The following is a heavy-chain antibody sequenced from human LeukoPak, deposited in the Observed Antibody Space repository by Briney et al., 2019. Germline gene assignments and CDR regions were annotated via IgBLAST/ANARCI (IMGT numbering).Heavy chain of an antibody. V-gene: IGHV4-38-2*01. Sequence: KPSETLSLTCAVSGYSISSGYYWGWIRQPPGKGLEWIGSIYHSGSSYYNPSLKSRVTISVDTSKNQFSLKLSSVTAADTAVYYCARHAKSCTSGLCHTNYYFYYIDVWGKGTTVTVSS. D-gene: IGHD2-8*01. CDR2: IYHSGSS. CDR3: ARHAKSCTSGLCHTNYYFYYIDV. CDR1: GYSISSGYY. J-gene: IGHJ6*03.